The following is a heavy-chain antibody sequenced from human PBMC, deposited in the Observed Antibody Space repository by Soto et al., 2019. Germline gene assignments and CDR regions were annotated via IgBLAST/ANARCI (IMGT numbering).Heavy chain of an antibody. CDR3: ARVRAHSSSGWP. J-gene: IGHJ4*02. CDR1: GGSFSGYY. D-gene: IGHD6-19*01. Sequence: SENLSLTCAVYGGSFSGYYWSWIHQPPGKGLEWIGEINHSGSTNYNPSLKSRVTISVDTSKNQFSLKLSSVTAADTAVYYCARVRAHSSSGWPWGQGTLVTVSS. CDR2: INHSGST. V-gene: IGHV4-34*01.